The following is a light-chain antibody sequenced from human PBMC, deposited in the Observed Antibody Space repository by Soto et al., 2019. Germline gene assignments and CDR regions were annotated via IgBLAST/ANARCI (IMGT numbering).Light chain of an antibody. CDR2: AAS. J-gene: IGKJ4*01. CDR3: QQYANWPPVI. CDR1: QSVSGK. Sequence: ETLMTQSATTLSVSPGERVTLSCRASQSVSGKVAWYQQKPGQPPSLLIYAASTRATGVPARFSGSGSGTEFTLTITSLQSEDFAVYFCQQYANWPPVIFGGGTKVDIK. V-gene: IGKV3-15*01.